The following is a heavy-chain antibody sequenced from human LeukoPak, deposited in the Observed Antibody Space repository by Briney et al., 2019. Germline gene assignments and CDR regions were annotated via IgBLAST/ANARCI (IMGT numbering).Heavy chain of an antibody. CDR3: AIDVIDGLPDYFNY. D-gene: IGHD2-21*01. CDR1: GFSFDTYT. CDR2: ISHDRVTT. V-gene: IGHV3-30-3*01. J-gene: IGHJ4*02. Sequence: GGSLRLSCVASGFSFDTYTMHCVRQAPGKGLEWVAVISHDRVTTFYADSVKGRFTISRDKSKNIQYLQMNALRVDDTAVYYCAIDVIDGLPDYFNYWGQGTLVTVSS.